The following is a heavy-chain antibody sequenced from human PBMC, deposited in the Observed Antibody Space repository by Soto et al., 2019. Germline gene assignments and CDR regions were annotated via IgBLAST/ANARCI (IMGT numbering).Heavy chain of an antibody. CDR3: AKDLYYYGSGSYPYYFDY. J-gene: IGHJ4*02. CDR1: GFSFSDYA. Sequence: EVHLLESGGGLVQPGGSLRLSCAASGFSFSDYAMSWVRQAPGKGLEWVSAISGSAGSTYYADSVKGRFTISRDNSKSTLYLQMNSLRAEDTALYYCAKDLYYYGSGSYPYYFDYRGQGTMVTVSS. V-gene: IGHV3-23*01. CDR2: ISGSAGST. D-gene: IGHD3-10*01.